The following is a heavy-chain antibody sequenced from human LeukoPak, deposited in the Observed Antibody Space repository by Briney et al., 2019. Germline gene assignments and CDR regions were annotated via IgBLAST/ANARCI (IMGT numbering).Heavy chain of an antibody. D-gene: IGHD6-19*01. V-gene: IGHV3-23*01. CDR1: GFTFSSYA. J-gene: IGHJ4*02. Sequence: PGGSLRLSCAASGFTFSSYAMSWVRQAPGKGLEWVSAISGSGGSTYYADSVKGRFTISRDNSKNTLYLQMNSLRAEDTAVYYCAKDQESSGWYESYSDYWGQGTLVTVSS. CDR2: ISGSGGST. CDR3: AKDQESSGWYESYSDY.